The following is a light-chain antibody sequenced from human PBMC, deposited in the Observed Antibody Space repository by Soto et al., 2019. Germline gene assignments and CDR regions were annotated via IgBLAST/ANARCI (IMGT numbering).Light chain of an antibody. CDR2: DAS. CDR1: HSVTRY. CDR3: QQYGSSPIT. V-gene: IGKV3-20*01. J-gene: IGKJ5*01. Sequence: EIFLTQSPGTLSLSLGDRATLSCRASHSVTRYVAWYQQKPGQAPRLLISDASGRATGIPDRFSGSGSETDFSLTINRLEPEDFAVYFCQQYGSSPITFGQGTRLEIK.